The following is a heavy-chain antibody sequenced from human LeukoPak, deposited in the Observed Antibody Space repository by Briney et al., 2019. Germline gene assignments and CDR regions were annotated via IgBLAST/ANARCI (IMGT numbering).Heavy chain of an antibody. CDR3: ARDSSSYYFDY. V-gene: IGHV3-66*01. CDR2: IYTGGTT. J-gene: IGHJ4*02. D-gene: IGHD6-6*01. CDR1: EFTFSSSG. Sequence: PGGSLRLSCAASEFTFSSSGMHWVGQAPGKGLEWVSIIYTGGTTHYADSLNDRFTISRDDSINTLYLQMNSLRAEDTAVYYCARDSSSYYFDYWGQGTLVTVSS.